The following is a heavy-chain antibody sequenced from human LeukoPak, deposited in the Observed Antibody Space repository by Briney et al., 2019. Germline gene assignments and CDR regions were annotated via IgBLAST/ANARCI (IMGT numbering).Heavy chain of an antibody. J-gene: IGHJ3*02. V-gene: IGHV3-21*01. CDR1: GFTYSSYS. CDR2: ISSSSSYI. D-gene: IGHD6-13*01. CDR3: ARNRIATAYDAFDI. Sequence: GGSLRLSCAASGFTYSSYSMNWVRQAPGKGLEWVSTISSSSSYIYYADSLKGRFTISRDNAKNSLYLQMNSLRAEDTAVYYCARNRIATAYDAFDIWGQGTMVTVSS.